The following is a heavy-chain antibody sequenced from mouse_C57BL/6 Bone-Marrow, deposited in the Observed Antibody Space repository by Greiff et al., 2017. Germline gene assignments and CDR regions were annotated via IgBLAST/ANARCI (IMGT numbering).Heavy chain of an antibody. CDR2: ISDGGSYT. V-gene: IGHV5-4*01. CDR3: AREIYYYGSRAWFAY. CDR1: GFTFSSYA. D-gene: IGHD1-1*01. J-gene: IGHJ3*01. Sequence: EVKLVESGGGLVKPGGSLKLSCAASGFTFSSYAMSWVRQTPEKRLAWVATISDGGSYTYYPDNVKGRFTISRDNAKNNLYLQMSHLKSEDTAMYYCAREIYYYGSRAWFAYWGQGTLVTVSA.